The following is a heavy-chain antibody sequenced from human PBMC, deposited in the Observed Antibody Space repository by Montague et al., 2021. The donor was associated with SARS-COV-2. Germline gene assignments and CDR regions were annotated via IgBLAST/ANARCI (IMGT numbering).Heavy chain of an antibody. D-gene: IGHD1-26*01. V-gene: IGHV3-30-3*01. CDR2: ISYDGSNK. J-gene: IGHJ4*02. Sequence: SLRLSCAASGFTFSSYAMHWVRQAPGKGLEWVAVISYDGSNKYYADSVKGRFTISRDNSKNTLYLQMNSLRAEDTAVYYCASDLVGAFDYWGQGTLVTVSS. CDR3: ASDLVGAFDY. CDR1: GFTFSSYA.